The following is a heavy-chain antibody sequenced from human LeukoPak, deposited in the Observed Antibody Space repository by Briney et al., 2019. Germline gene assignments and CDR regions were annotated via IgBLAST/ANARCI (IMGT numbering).Heavy chain of an antibody. Sequence: GGSLRLSCAASGFSVRSNYISWFRQAPGKGLEWVSMIYSDGSIFHADSVKGRFTMSRDNSRNTLDLQMNSLRVEDTAVYFCARDRRRLRGMNGDGDAFDIWGQGTMVTVSS. CDR2: IYSDGSI. J-gene: IGHJ3*02. D-gene: IGHD1-1*01. CDR1: GFSVRSNY. V-gene: IGHV3-53*01. CDR3: ARDRRRLRGMNGDGDAFDI.